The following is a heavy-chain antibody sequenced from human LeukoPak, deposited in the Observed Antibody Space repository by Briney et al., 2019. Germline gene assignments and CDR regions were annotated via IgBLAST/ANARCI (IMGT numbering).Heavy chain of an antibody. CDR3: ANRGIYGYFNY. J-gene: IGHJ4*02. CDR1: GGSISDSSFY. CDR2: MSYSGIT. D-gene: IGHD3-10*01. V-gene: IGHV4-39*01. Sequence: SETLSLTCSVTGGSISDSSFYWGWVRQAPGKGLDWIGSMSYSGITFYNPSLKSRVIISADTSKNQFSLRLTPVTAADTAVYYCANRGIYGYFNYWGQGTLVTVSS.